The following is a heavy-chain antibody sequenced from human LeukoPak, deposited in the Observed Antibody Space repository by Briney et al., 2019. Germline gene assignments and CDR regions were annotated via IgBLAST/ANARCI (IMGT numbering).Heavy chain of an antibody. CDR1: GFTFSSYA. J-gene: IGHJ4*02. CDR2: ISYDGSNK. D-gene: IGHD3-3*01. V-gene: IGHV3-30*04. Sequence: PGGSLRLSCAASGFTFSSYAMHWVRQAPGKGLEWVAVISYDGSNKYYADSVKGRFTISRDNSKNTLYLQMNSLRAEDTAVYYCARELRSDGLDYWGQGTLVTVSS. CDR3: ARELRSDGLDY.